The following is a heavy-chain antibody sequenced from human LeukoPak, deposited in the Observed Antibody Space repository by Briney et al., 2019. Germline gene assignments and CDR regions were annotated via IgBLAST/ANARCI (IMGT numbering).Heavy chain of an antibody. Sequence: ASVKVSCKASGYTFTGYYMHWVRQAPGQGLEWMGWINPNSGGTNYAQKFQGRVTMTRDTSISTAYMELSRLRSDDTAVYYCAREGLAARRFAFDIWGQGTMATVSS. CDR1: GYTFTGYY. D-gene: IGHD6-6*01. CDR2: INPNSGGT. V-gene: IGHV1-2*02. J-gene: IGHJ3*02. CDR3: AREGLAARRFAFDI.